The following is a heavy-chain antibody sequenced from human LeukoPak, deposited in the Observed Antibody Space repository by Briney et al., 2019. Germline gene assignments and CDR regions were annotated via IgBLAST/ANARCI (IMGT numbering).Heavy chain of an antibody. D-gene: IGHD3-10*01. CDR3: AKDILDYYGSGSYFDAFDI. CDR1: GFTFDDYA. CDR2: ISWNSGSI. Sequence: GGSLRLSCAASGFTFDDYAMHWVRQAPGKGLEWVSGISWNSGSIGCADSVKGRFTISRDNAKNSLYLQMNSLRAEDTALYYCAKDILDYYGSGSYFDAFDIWGQGTMVTVSS. V-gene: IGHV3-9*01. J-gene: IGHJ3*02.